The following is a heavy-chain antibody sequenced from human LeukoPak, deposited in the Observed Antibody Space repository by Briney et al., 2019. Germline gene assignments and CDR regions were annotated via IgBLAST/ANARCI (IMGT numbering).Heavy chain of an antibody. V-gene: IGHV3-30*18. D-gene: IGHD6-13*01. CDR1: GFTFDDYG. CDR2: ISYDGSNK. Sequence: PGGSLRLSCAASGFTFDDYGMHWVRRAPGKGLEWVAVISYDGSNKYYADSVKGRFTISRDNSKNTLYLQMNSLRAEDTAVYYCAKDGIAAAGSRGWFDPWGQGTLVTVSS. J-gene: IGHJ5*02. CDR3: AKDGIAAAGSRGWFDP.